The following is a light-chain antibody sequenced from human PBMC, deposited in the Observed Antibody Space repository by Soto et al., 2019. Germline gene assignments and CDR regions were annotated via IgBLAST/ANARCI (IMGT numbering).Light chain of an antibody. V-gene: IGKV1-5*01. CDR3: QQYNTYSPERT. CDR2: DAS. J-gene: IGKJ1*01. CDR1: QSIGRW. Sequence: DIQMTQSPSTRSAFVGDRVTITCRASQSIGRWLAWYQQKPGKAPKLLIYDASSLESGVPSRFSGSGSGTEFTLTISSLQPDDFATYYCQQYNTYSPERTFGQGTKVEVK.